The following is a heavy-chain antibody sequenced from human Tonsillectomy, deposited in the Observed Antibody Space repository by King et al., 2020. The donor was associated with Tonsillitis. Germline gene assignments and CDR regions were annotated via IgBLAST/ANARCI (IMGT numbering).Heavy chain of an antibody. J-gene: IGHJ4*02. CDR2: ISGSGGST. V-gene: IGHV3-23*04. CDR1: GFTFSSYA. CDR3: AKADPVYSGAWYGDFDY. D-gene: IGHD6-19*01. Sequence: VQLVESGGGLVQPGGSLRLSCAASGFTFSSYAMSWVRQAPGKGLEWVSTISGSGGSTYYADSVKGRFTISRDNSKNTLYLQMNSLRAEDTGLYYCAKADPVYSGAWYGDFDYWGEGTLVTVSS.